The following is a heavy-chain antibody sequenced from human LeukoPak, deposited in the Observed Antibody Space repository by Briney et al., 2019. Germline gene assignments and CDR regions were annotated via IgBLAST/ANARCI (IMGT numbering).Heavy chain of an antibody. Sequence: ASVKVSCKASGYTLTSYGISRVRQAPGQGLEWMGWISAYNGNTNYAQKLQGRVTMTTDTSTSTAYMELRSLRSDDTAVYYCAREGRYCSSTSCTYYYYYYMDVWGKGATVTVSS. CDR1: GYTLTSYG. CDR3: AREGRYCSSTSCTYYYYYYMDV. D-gene: IGHD2-2*01. CDR2: ISAYNGNT. J-gene: IGHJ6*03. V-gene: IGHV1-18*01.